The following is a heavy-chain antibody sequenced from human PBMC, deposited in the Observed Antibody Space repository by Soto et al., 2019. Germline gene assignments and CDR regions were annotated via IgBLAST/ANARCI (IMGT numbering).Heavy chain of an antibody. Sequence: VQLVESGGGLVQPGGSLRLSCAASGFTLNGYSMNWVRQAPGKGLEWVAYITTSSSTIYYVDPVKGRFTIFRDNARNSMYRQMNRLRDEDTAVYYCARRAASGSAGLDVWGQGTTVTV. J-gene: IGHJ6*02. CDR3: ARRAASGSAGLDV. D-gene: IGHD5-12*01. V-gene: IGHV3-48*02. CDR1: GFTLNGYS. CDR2: ITTSSSTI.